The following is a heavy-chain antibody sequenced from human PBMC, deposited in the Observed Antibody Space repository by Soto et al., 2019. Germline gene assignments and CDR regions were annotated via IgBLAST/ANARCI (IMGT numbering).Heavy chain of an antibody. CDR1: GGSISSYY. J-gene: IGHJ4*02. CDR2: IYYSGST. D-gene: IGHD3-3*01. Sequence: SETLSLTCTVSGGSISSYYWSWIRQPPGKGLEWIGYIYYSGSTNYNPSLKSRVTISVDTSKNQFSLKLSSVTAADTAVYYCARGNYDFWSGYYGTFDYWGQGTLVTVSS. V-gene: IGHV4-59*01. CDR3: ARGNYDFWSGYYGTFDY.